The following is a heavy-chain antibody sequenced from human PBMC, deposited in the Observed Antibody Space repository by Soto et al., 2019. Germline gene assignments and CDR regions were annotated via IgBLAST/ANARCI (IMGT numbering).Heavy chain of an antibody. D-gene: IGHD1-1*01. V-gene: IGHV3-48*01. CDR2: ISSSSSTI. J-gene: IGHJ5*02. CDR1: GFTFSSYS. Sequence: EVQLLESGGGLVQPGGSLRLSCAASGFTFSSYSMNWVRQAPGKGLEWVSYISSSSSTIYYADSVKGRFTISRDNAKNSLYLQMNSLRAEDTAVYYCARAALYNWNDVSWFDPWGQGTLVTVSS. CDR3: ARAALYNWNDVSWFDP.